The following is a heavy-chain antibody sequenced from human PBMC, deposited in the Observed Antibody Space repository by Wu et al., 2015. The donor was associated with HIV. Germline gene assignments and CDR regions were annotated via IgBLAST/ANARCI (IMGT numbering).Heavy chain of an antibody. CDR3: ARELYGAVSGLSMDV. CDR2: TNTDGGNT. J-gene: IGHJ6*03. Sequence: VQLVQSGTEVKKPGTSLTMSCETSGYTFTNYYIHWVRQAPGQGLEWVGMTNTDGGNTRFAQRFRGRVTMTRDSSTKTVNLHLSNLKYEDTAVYHCARELYGAVSGLSMDVWGRRDHGHCL. V-gene: IGHV1-46*01. CDR1: GYTFTNYY. D-gene: IGHD4-17*01.